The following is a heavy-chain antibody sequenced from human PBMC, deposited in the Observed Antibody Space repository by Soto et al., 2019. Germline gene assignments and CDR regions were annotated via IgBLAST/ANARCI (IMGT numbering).Heavy chain of an antibody. D-gene: IGHD2-2*01. Sequence: LSLTCTVSGGSLSSFYWGWIRRPPGKGLEWIGYIYHSGTTRYNSSLKSRVTMSVDSSKNEYSLKLTSVTAVDTATYYCARVHKEELVTVPAANYDHSGHGTLLTVSS. CDR2: IYHSGTT. CDR1: GGSLSSFY. V-gene: IGHV4-59*01. J-gene: IGHJ4*01. CDR3: ARVHKEELVTVPAANYDH.